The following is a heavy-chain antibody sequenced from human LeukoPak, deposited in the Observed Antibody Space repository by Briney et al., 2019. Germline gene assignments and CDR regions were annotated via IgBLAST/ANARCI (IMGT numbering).Heavy chain of an antibody. V-gene: IGHV4-59*01. Sequence: SETLSLTCTVSGGSISSYYWSWIRQPPGKGLEWIGYSYYSGSTNYNPSLKSRVTISVDTSNDQFSLKLSSVTAADTAVYYCARDYSGSLDYWGQGTLVTVSS. J-gene: IGHJ4*02. CDR2: SYYSGST. CDR1: GGSISSYY. CDR3: ARDYSGSLDY. D-gene: IGHD1-26*01.